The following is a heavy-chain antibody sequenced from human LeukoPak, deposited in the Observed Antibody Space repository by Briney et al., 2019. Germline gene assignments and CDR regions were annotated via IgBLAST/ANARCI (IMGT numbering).Heavy chain of an antibody. CDR3: AKDRHDYGDYAFDS. V-gene: IGHV3-23*05. D-gene: IGHD4-17*01. J-gene: IGHJ4*02. CDR1: GFIFRDYV. CDR2: IWRTGDWT. Sequence: GGSLRLSCTASGFIFRDYVMSWVRQAPGKGPEWVANIWRTGDWTHYVDSVKGRFTISRDNSKNTLYLQMNSLRVADTAIYYCAKDRHDYGDYAFDSWGQGTLVTVSS.